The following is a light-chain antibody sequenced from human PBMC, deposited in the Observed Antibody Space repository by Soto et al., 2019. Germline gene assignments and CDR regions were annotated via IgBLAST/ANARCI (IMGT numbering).Light chain of an antibody. Sequence: ALRMTQCPSALSASTRAGVTITYRASQGISSYLAWYQQKKGKAPKLLIYAASTLQSGVPSRFSGSGSGTDFNLTISSLQTEDFATYYCQQSYSTLLTFGGGTKVDIK. CDR1: QGISSY. CDR2: AAS. CDR3: QQSYSTLLT. J-gene: IGKJ4*01. V-gene: IGKV1-8*01.